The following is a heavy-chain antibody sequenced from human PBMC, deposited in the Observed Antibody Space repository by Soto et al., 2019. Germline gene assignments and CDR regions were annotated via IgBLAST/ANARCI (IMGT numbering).Heavy chain of an antibody. V-gene: IGHV3-30*03. CDR2: ISYHGNDE. CDR1: GFTFSSFA. D-gene: IGHD1-1*01. J-gene: IGHJ4*02. Sequence: GGSLRLSCAASGFTFSSFAMHWVRQAPGKGLEWVAGISYHGNDEYYADSAKGRFTISRDNSKNTLNLQMNSLRAEDTAAYYCASSGGTTFDDWGQGTLVTVSS. CDR3: ASSGGTTFDD.